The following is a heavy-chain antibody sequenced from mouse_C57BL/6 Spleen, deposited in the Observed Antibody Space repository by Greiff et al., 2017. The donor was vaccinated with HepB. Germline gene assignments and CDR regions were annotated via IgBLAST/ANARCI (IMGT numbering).Heavy chain of an antibody. CDR2: ISSGGSYT. CDR1: GFTFSSYG. J-gene: IGHJ2*01. CDR3: ARQDSNSFDY. D-gene: IGHD2-5*01. Sequence: EVKLMESGGDLVKPGGSLKLSCAASGFTFSSYGMSWVRQTPDKRLEWVATISSGGSYTYYPDSVKGRFTISRDNAKNTLYLQMSSLKSEDTAMYYCARQDSNSFDYWGQGTTLTVSS. V-gene: IGHV5-6*01.